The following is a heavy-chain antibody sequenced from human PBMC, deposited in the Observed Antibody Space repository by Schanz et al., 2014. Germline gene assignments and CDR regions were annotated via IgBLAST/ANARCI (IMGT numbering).Heavy chain of an antibody. CDR3: FFLRYAQARPKEPTTSGLFFDF. CDR2: IYPGDSDT. Sequence: EVQLVQSGAEVKKPGESLKISCKASGYSFASYWIGWVRQMPGKGLEWMGLIYPGDSDTRYSPSFQGQVTISADRSINTAYCQVFSLEASDTASVYWFFLRYAQARPKEPTTSGLFFDFWGQGALVTVSS. J-gene: IGHJ4*02. CDR1: GYSFASYW. V-gene: IGHV5-51*01. D-gene: IGHD2-8*02.